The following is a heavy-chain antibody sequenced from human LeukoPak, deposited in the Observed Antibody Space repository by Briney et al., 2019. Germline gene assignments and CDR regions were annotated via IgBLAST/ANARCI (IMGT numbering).Heavy chain of an antibody. CDR1: GFTFSDHY. V-gene: IGHV3-72*01. CDR3: ARGGTGTGPYGMDV. CDR2: TRNKANSYTT. J-gene: IGHJ6*04. D-gene: IGHD1-1*01. Sequence: GGSLRLSCAASGFTFSDHYMDRVRQAPGKGLEWVGRTRNKANSYTTEYAASVKGRFTISRDDSKNSLYLQMNSLKTEDTAVYYCARGGTGTGPYGMDVWGKGTTVTVSS.